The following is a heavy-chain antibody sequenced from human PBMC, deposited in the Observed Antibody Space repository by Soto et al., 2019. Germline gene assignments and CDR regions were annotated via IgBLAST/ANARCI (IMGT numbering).Heavy chain of an antibody. J-gene: IGHJ6*02. D-gene: IGHD3-10*01. V-gene: IGHV3-64*04. Sequence: PGGSLRLSCSASGFTFSSYAMHWVRQAPGKGLEYVSAITNNGGSTYYADSVNGRFAVFRDNSKNTLYLQMNSLRAEDTAVYYCARSTMVRGVRPYYGMDVWGQGTTVTVSS. CDR3: ARSTMVRGVRPYYGMDV. CDR1: GFTFSSYA. CDR2: ITNNGGST.